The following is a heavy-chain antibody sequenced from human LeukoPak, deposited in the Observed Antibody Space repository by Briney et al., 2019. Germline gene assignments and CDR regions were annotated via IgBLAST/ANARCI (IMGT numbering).Heavy chain of an antibody. V-gene: IGHV3-21*01. J-gene: IGHJ4*02. CDR1: GFTFSSYS. CDR2: ISSSSSYI. CDR3: ARLRLKQLWLRGPLPYFDY. Sequence: PGGSLRLSCAASGFTFSSYSMNWVRQAPGKGLEWVSSISSSSSYIYYADSVKGRFTISRDNAKNTLYLQMNSLRAADTAVYYCARLRLKQLWLRGPLPYFDYWGQGTLVTVSS. D-gene: IGHD5-18*01.